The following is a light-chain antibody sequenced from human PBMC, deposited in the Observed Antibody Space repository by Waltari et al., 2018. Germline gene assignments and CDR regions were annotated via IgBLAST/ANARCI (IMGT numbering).Light chain of an antibody. V-gene: IGLV2-14*03. J-gene: IGLJ1*01. CDR2: DVS. CDR3: CSYATRDSYV. Sequence: QSALTQPASVSGSPGQSITISCNGTSSDVGGYNYVSWYQQHPGKAPKFMIYDVSKRPSGVSDRFSGSKSGNTASLTISGLQAEDEADYYCCSYATRDSYVFGTGTKVTVL. CDR1: SSDVGGYNY.